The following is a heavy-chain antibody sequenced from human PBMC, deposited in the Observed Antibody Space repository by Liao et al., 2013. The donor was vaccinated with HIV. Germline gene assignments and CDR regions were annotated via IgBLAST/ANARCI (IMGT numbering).Heavy chain of an antibody. CDR3: ARVAENILIVSAPHMDV. D-gene: IGHD5/OR15-5a*01. CDR1: GASFSEYH. Sequence: QVQLQQWGAGLLKPSETLSLTCAVYGASFSEYHWTWIRQPPGKGLEWIGEINYSGSTKYNSSLKSRVTISVDTSKNQFSLKLSSVTAADTAVYYCARVAENILIVSAPHMDVWGKGTTVTVPS. CDR2: INYSGST. J-gene: IGHJ6*04. V-gene: IGHV4-34*01.